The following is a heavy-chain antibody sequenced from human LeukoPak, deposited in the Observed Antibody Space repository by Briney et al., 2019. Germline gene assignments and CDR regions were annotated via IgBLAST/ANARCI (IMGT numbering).Heavy chain of an antibody. D-gene: IGHD3-10*01. CDR2: IYTSGST. J-gene: IGHJ4*02. CDR3: ARVNYGSGSYYSPFPSYYFDY. Sequence: SETLSLTCTVSGGSISSYYWSWIRQPAGKGLEWIGRIYTSGSTNYNPSLKSRVTMSVDTSKNQFSLRLSSVTAADTAVYYCARVNYGSGSYYSPFPSYYFDYWGQGTLVTVSS. CDR1: GGSISSYY. V-gene: IGHV4-4*07.